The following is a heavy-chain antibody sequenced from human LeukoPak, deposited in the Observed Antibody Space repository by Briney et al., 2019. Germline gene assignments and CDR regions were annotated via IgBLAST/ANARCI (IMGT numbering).Heavy chain of an antibody. J-gene: IGHJ5*02. CDR1: GYSFPNYW. CDR2: IYPGDSHT. CDR3: ARGPYAYTSSATLGSYNWFDP. D-gene: IGHD2-2*02. Sequence: GESMMISCTASGYSFPNYWIGWVRHLPGKGVEWMGIIYPGDSHTRYSPSFQDLVTISVDKSISTAYLQWSSLKASDTAKYYCARGPYAYTSSATLGSYNWFDPWGQGSLVTVSS. V-gene: IGHV5-51*01.